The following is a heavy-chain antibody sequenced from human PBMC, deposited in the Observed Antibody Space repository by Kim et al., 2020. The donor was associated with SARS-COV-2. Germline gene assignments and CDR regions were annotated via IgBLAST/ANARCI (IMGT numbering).Heavy chain of an antibody. Sequence: NTRYSQKFQGRVTITWDPSASTAYMDLTSLGFEDTAVYYCARERFGGSFDYWGQGTLVTVSS. CDR2: NT. V-gene: IGHV1-3*01. CDR3: ARERFGGSFDY. J-gene: IGHJ4*02. D-gene: IGHD3-10*01.